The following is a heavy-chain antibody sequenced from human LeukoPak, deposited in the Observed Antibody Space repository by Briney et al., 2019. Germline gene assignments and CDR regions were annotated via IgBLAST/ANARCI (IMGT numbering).Heavy chain of an antibody. CDR2: ISYDGINK. V-gene: IGHV3-30*03. D-gene: IGHD2-2*01. CDR3: AGDSAGIAV. CDR1: RFTFGTYG. J-gene: IGHJ6*02. Sequence: TGGSLRLSCAASRFTFGTYGMHSVRQAPGKGLEWVALISYDGINKYYADSVKGRFTVSRNNSKSTLYLQVNSLRAEDTAVYYCAGDSAGIAVWGLGTTVTVSS.